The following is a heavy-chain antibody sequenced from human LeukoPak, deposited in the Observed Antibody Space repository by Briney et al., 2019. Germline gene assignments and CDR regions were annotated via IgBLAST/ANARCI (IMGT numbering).Heavy chain of an antibody. CDR1: GGSFSGYY. Sequence: SETLSLTCAVYGGSFSGYYWSWIRQPPGKGLEWIGEINHSGSTNYNPSLKSRVTISVDTSKNQFSLKLSSVTAADTAVYYCAREYSGSYHWWFDPWGQGTLVTVSS. D-gene: IGHD1-26*01. V-gene: IGHV4-34*01. J-gene: IGHJ5*02. CDR3: AREYSGSYHWWFDP. CDR2: INHSGST.